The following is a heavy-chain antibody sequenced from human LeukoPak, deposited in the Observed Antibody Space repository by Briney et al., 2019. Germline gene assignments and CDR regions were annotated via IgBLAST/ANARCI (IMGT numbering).Heavy chain of an antibody. D-gene: IGHD1-14*01. Sequence: GGSLRLSCATSGFTFRSFGMHWVRQAPGKGLEWVALISYDGGNKYYVDSVKGRFTISRDNSKNTLYLQMNSLRAEDTAVYYCAKSEGHTEPYWGQGTLVTVSS. V-gene: IGHV3-30*18. CDR1: GFTFRSFG. CDR3: AKSEGHTEPY. J-gene: IGHJ4*02. CDR2: ISYDGGNK.